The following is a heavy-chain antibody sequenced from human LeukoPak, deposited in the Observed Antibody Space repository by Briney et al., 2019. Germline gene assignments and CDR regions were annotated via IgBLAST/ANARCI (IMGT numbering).Heavy chain of an antibody. CDR2: IYYSGST. V-gene: IGHV4-39*01. D-gene: IGHD6-19*01. Sequence: PSETLSLTCTVSGGSISSSSYYWGWIRQPPGKGLEWIGSIYYSGSTYYNPSLKSRATISVDTSKNQFSLKLSSVTAADTAVYYCARHDIAVAALDYWGQGTLVTVSS. J-gene: IGHJ4*02. CDR3: ARHDIAVAALDY. CDR1: GGSISSSSYY.